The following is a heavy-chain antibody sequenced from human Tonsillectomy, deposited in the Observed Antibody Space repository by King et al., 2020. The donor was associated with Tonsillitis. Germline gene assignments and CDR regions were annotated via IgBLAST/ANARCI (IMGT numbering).Heavy chain of an antibody. CDR2: IYSGGST. D-gene: IGHD2-2*01. CDR1: GFSVSSNY. CDR3: ARVVPAADFDF. J-gene: IGHJ4*02. Sequence: VQLVESGGGLIQPGRSLRLSCAASGFSVSSNYMSWVRQAPGKGLEWLSVIYSGGSTNNAGSVKGRFTIPSDNSKNTHYLKMNLLRAEDTAVYYCARVVPAADFDFWGQGTLVTVSS. V-gene: IGHV3-53*01.